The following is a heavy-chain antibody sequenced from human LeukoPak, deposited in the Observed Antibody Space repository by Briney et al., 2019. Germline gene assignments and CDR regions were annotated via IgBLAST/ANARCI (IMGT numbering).Heavy chain of an antibody. Sequence: SETLSLTCAVSGGSISSSNWWSWVRQPPGKGLEWTGEIYHSGATSYNPSLKSRVTMLLDKSKNQFSLNLNSVTAADTAVYYCARNGGNSDFDYWGQGTLVTVSS. CDR3: ARNGGNSDFDY. D-gene: IGHD4-23*01. CDR2: IYHSGAT. J-gene: IGHJ4*02. V-gene: IGHV4-4*02. CDR1: GGSISSSNW.